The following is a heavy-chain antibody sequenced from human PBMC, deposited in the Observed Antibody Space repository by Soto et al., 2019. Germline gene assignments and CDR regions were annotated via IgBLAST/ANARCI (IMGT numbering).Heavy chain of an antibody. J-gene: IGHJ4*02. CDR3: ARGWLQFRSFDY. Sequence: PSETLSLTCTVSGGSISSYYWSCIRQPPGKGLEWIGYIYYSGSTNYNPSLKSRVTISVDTSKNQFSLKLSSVTAADTAVYYCARGWLQFRSFDYWGQGTLVTVSS. CDR2: IYYSGST. V-gene: IGHV4-59*01. CDR1: GGSISSYY. D-gene: IGHD5-12*01.